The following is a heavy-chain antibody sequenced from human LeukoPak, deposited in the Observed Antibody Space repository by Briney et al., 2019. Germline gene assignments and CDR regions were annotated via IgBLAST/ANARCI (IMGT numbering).Heavy chain of an antibody. D-gene: IGHD2-15*01. Sequence: PGGSLRLSCAASGFTFDDYAMHWVRQAPGKGLEWVSLISGGGGSTYYADSVKGRFTISRDSSKNSLYLQMNSLRTEDTAVYYCAKESLGYCSGGSCYGAFDIWGQGTMVTVSS. J-gene: IGHJ3*02. CDR3: AKESLGYCSGGSCYGAFDI. CDR2: ISGGGGST. CDR1: GFTFDDYA. V-gene: IGHV3-43*02.